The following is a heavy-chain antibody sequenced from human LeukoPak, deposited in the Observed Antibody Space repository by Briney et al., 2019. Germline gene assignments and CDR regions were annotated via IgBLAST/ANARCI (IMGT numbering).Heavy chain of an antibody. CDR3: AREDVVVVPAAIRLYWFDP. CDR2: ISSSSSTI. V-gene: IGHV3-48*01. D-gene: IGHD2-2*02. CDR1: GFTFSSYS. Sequence: PGGSLRLSCAASGFTFSSYSMNWVRQAPGKGLEWVSYISSSSSTIYYADSVKGRFTISRDNAKNSLYLQMNSLRAEDTAVYYCAREDVVVVPAAIRLYWFDPWGQGTLVTVSS. J-gene: IGHJ5*02.